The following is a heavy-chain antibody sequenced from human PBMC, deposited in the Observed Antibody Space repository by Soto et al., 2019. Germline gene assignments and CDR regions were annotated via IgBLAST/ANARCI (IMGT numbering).Heavy chain of an antibody. D-gene: IGHD3-22*01. J-gene: IGHJ4*02. CDR1: GFTFSSYA. CDR2: ISYDGSNK. CDR3: AKEADISGYHPDY. Sequence: GGSLRLSCAASGFTFSSYAMHWVRQAPGKGLEWVAVISYDGSNKYYADSVKGRFTISRDNSKNTLYLQVNSLRAEDTAVYYCAKEADISGYHPDYWGQGTQVTVSS. V-gene: IGHV3-30-3*01.